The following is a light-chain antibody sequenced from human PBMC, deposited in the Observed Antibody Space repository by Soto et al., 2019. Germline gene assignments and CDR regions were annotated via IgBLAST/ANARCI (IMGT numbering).Light chain of an antibody. V-gene: IGKV1-5*01. CDR3: QQYNGYRTWT. Sequence: DIQMTQSPSTLSASVGDRVTITCRASQSISSWLAWYQQKPGKAPKLLIYDASSLESGVPSRFTGSGSGTEFTLTINGLQPDDFATYYCQQYNGYRTWTFGQGTKVDI. CDR1: QSISSW. J-gene: IGKJ1*01. CDR2: DAS.